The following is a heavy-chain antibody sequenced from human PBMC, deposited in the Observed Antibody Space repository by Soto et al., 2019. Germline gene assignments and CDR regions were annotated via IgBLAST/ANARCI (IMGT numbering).Heavy chain of an antibody. CDR2: IYYSGST. V-gene: IGHV4-59*08. Sequence: SETLSLTCTVSGGSIGSYYWSWIRQPPGKGLEWIGYIYYSGSTNYNPSLKSRVTISVDTSKNQFSLKLSSVTAADTAVYYCARHDDNGDDGYYWGQGTLVTVS. CDR3: ARHDDNGDDGYY. CDR1: GGSIGSYY. J-gene: IGHJ4*02. D-gene: IGHD4-17*01.